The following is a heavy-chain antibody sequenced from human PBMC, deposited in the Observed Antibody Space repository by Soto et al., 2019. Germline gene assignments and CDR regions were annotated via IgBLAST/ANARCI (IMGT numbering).Heavy chain of an antibody. V-gene: IGHV3-23*01. CDR3: APSGGYHDVLDI. J-gene: IGHJ3*02. D-gene: IGHD3-22*01. CDR1: VFTFRNYA. Sequence: GGTLRPSGAAPVFTFRNYAMSWVRQALGKGLEWVSAISGSGGSTHYTDSVKGRFTISRDNSKNTLYLQVNGLRAEDTAVYYCAPSGGYHDVLDIWGQGTMVTVSS. CDR2: ISGSGGST.